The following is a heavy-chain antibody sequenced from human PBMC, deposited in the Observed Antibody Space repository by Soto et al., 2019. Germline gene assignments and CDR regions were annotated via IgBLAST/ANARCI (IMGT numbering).Heavy chain of an antibody. CDR1: GFTFSSYA. D-gene: IGHD6-13*01. CDR3: ARDQTGITTAGGGRIDY. CDR2: ISYDGSNK. J-gene: IGHJ4*02. V-gene: IGHV3-30-3*01. Sequence: QVQLVESGGGVVQPGRSLRLSCAASGFTFSSYAMHWVRQAPGKGLECVAVISYDGSNKYYADSVKGRFTISRDNSKNTLYLHMNSLRAEDTAVFYCARDQTGITTAGGGRIDYWGQGSLVTVSS.